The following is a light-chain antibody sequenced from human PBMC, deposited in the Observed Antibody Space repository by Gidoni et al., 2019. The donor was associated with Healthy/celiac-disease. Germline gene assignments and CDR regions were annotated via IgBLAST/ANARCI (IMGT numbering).Light chain of an antibody. J-gene: IGKJ2*01. CDR1: QSISSY. CDR3: QQSYSTPRT. CDR2: AAS. Sequence: DIQMTQSPSSLSASVGDRVTITCRASQSISSYLNWYQQKPGKAPKLLIYAASSLQRGVPSRFSGSGSGTDFTLTISSLQPEDFATYYCQQSYSTPRTFGQGTQLEIK. V-gene: IGKV1-39*01.